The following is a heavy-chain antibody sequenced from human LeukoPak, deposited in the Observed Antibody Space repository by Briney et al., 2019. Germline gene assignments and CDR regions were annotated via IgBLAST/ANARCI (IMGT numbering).Heavy chain of an antibody. V-gene: IGHV3-48*02. CDR3: ARAIVGRFDL. CDR1: GFTFSSYS. J-gene: IGHJ5*02. Sequence: GGSLRLSCAASGFTFSSYSMNWVRQAPGKGLEWVSYIGGRGSNICYADSVKGRFTISRDNAENSLCLQMNSLRDEDTAVYYCARAIVGRFDLWGQGTLVTVSS. CDR2: IGGRGSNI. D-gene: IGHD3-22*01.